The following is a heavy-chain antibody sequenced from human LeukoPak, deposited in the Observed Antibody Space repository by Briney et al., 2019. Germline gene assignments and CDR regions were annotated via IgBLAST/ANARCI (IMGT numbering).Heavy chain of an antibody. V-gene: IGHV3-20*04. J-gene: IGHJ4*02. CDR3: ARGEGDGNFDY. Sequence: GGSLRLSXAASGFTPDDYGMSWVRQAPGKGLEWVSGINWNGGSTGYADSVKGRFTVSRDNAKNSLYLQMNSLRAEDTALYYCARGEGDGNFDYWGQGTLVTVSS. D-gene: IGHD1-26*01. CDR1: GFTPDDYG. CDR2: INWNGGST.